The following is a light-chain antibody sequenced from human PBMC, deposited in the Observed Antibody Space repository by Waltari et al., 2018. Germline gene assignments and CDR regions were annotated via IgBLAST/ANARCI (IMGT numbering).Light chain of an antibody. CDR3: TSHTPTSTLV. V-gene: IGLV2-14*01. CDR2: EVS. CDR1: RRDIGSSDY. J-gene: IGLJ2*01. Sequence: QTALTQPASVSGSPGQSITLSCTGTRRDIGSSDYVSWDQQHPGKAPQLIIYEVSDRPSGVSYRFSGSKSGNTASLTIFGLQPEDEADYHCTSHTPTSTLVFGGGTRLTVL.